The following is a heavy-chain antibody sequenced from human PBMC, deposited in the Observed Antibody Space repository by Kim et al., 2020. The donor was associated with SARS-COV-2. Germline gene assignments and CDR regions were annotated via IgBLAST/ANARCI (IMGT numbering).Heavy chain of an antibody. Sequence: GESLKISCKGSGYSFTSYWISWVRQMPGKGLEWMGRIDPSDSYTNYSPSFQGHVTISADKSISTAYLQWSSLKASDTAMYYCAKHVDPTLQYFDWAILGYNWFDPWGQGTLVTVSS. J-gene: IGHJ5*02. CDR2: IDPSDSYT. CDR1: GYSFTSYW. CDR3: AKHVDPTLQYFDWAILGYNWFDP. D-gene: IGHD3-9*01. V-gene: IGHV5-10-1*01.